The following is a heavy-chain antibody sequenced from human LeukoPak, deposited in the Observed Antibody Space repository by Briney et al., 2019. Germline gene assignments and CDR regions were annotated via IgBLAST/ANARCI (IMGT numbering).Heavy chain of an antibody. D-gene: IGHD6-13*01. CDR3: ARGDAIAAAGTGGYYYYGMDV. CDR2: VYQSGTT. CDR1: GFSISSGHY. Sequence: SETLSLTCTVSGFSISSGHYWGWVRQPPGAGLEWIGSVYQSGTTYYNPSLKSRVTISVDTSKNQFSLKLSSVTAADTAVYYCARGDAIAAAGTGGYYYYGMDVWGQGTTVTVSS. J-gene: IGHJ6*02. V-gene: IGHV4-38-2*02.